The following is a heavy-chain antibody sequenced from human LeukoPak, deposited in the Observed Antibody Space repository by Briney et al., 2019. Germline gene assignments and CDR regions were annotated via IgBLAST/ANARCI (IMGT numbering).Heavy chain of an antibody. CDR3: ARRIRLAYYDFWSGTDTTPYGMDV. D-gene: IGHD3-3*01. CDR2: IKQDGSEK. J-gene: IGHJ6*02. Sequence: GGSLRLSCAASGFTFSSYWMSWARQAPGKGLEWVANIKQDGSEKYYVDSVKGRFTISRDNAKNSLYLQMNSLRAEDTAVYYCARRIRLAYYDFWSGTDTTPYGMDVWGQGTTVTVSS. V-gene: IGHV3-7*01. CDR1: GFTFSSYW.